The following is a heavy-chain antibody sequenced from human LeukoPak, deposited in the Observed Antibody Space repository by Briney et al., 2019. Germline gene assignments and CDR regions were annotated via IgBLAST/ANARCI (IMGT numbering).Heavy chain of an antibody. CDR3: ARMGSYSEFDY. CDR1: GYTFTSYD. D-gene: IGHD1-26*01. V-gene: IGHV1-8*01. CDR2: MNPNSGST. J-gene: IGHJ4*02. Sequence: ASVKVSCKASGYTFTSYDINWVRQATGQGLEWMGWMNPNSGSTGYAQKFQGRVTMTRNTSISTAYMGLSSLRSEDTAVYYCARMGSYSEFDYWGQGTLVTVSS.